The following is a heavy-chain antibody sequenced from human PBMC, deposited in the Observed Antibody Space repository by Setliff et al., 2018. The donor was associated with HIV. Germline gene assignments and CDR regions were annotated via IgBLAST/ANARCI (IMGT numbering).Heavy chain of an antibody. D-gene: IGHD3-22*01. CDR2: IYYSGST. CDR3: AREIPPYYYDNGGYSHF. V-gene: IGHV4-39*02. Sequence: SETLSLTCTVSGGSISSSSYYWGWIRQPPGKGLEWIGSIYYSGSTYYNPSLKSRVTISVDTSKNQFSLKLNSVTAADTAVYYCAREIPPYYYDNGGYSHFWGHGTLVTVSS. J-gene: IGHJ4*01. CDR1: GGSISSSSYY.